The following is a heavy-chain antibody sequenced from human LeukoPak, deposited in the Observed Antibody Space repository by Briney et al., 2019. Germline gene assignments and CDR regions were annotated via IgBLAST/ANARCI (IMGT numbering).Heavy chain of an antibody. CDR1: GFTFSSYA. J-gene: IGHJ4*02. CDR2: ISGSGGST. V-gene: IGHV3-23*01. Sequence: PGGSLRLSCAASGFTFSSYAMSWVRQAPGKGLEWVSAISGSGGSTYYADSVKGRFTISGDNSKNTLYLQMNSLRAEDTAVYYCAKDPLDGSYFDYWGQGTLVTVSS. CDR3: AKDPLDGSYFDY.